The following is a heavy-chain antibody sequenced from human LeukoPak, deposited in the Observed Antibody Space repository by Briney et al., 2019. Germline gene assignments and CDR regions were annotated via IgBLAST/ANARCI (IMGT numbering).Heavy chain of an antibody. D-gene: IGHD2-21*02. CDR2: ISSSGSTI. J-gene: IGHJ4*02. V-gene: IGHV3-11*01. CDR1: GFTFSDYY. Sequence: GGSLRLSCAASGFTFSDYYMSWIRQAPGKGLEWVSYISSSGSTIYYADSVKGRFTISRDNAKNSLYLQMNSLRAEDTAVYYCARVGYELTATPCFDYWGQGTLVTVSS. CDR3: ARVGYELTATPCFDY.